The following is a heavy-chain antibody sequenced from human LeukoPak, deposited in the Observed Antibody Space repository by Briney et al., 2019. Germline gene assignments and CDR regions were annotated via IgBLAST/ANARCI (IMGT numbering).Heavy chain of an antibody. D-gene: IGHD2-2*01. J-gene: IGHJ4*02. CDR1: GGTFSSYA. V-gene: IGHV1-69*13. CDR3: XXXXGXTSXLDY. Sequence: SVKVSCKASGGTFSSYAISWVRQAPGQGLEWMGGIIPIFGTANYAQKFQGRVTITADESTSTAYMELSSLRSEDTAVYYCXXXXGXTSXLDYXGQGTLVTVSS. CDR2: IIPIFGTA.